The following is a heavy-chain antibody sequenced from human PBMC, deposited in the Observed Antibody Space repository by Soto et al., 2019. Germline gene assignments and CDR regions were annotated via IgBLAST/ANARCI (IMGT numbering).Heavy chain of an antibody. J-gene: IGHJ4*02. CDR1: GYTFNSYG. D-gene: IGHD2-2*01. CDR3: AREGRYCSSTSCYVFDY. Sequence: GVSVKVSCKASGYTFNSYGISWVRQAPGQGLEWMGWISAYNGNTNYAQKLQGRVTMTTDTSTSTAYMELRSLRSDDTAVYYCAREGRYCSSTSCYVFDYWGQGTLVTVSS. V-gene: IGHV1-18*01. CDR2: ISAYNGNT.